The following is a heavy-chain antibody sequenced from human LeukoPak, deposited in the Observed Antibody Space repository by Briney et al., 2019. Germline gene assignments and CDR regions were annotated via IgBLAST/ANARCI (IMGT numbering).Heavy chain of an antibody. CDR2: ISAYNGNT. CDR1: GYTFTSYG. V-gene: IGHV1-18*01. D-gene: IGHD2-15*01. Sequence: ASVKVSCKASGYTFTSYGISWVRQAPGQGLEWMGWISAYNGNTNYAQKLQGRVTMTTDTSTSTAYMELRSLRSDDTAVYYCARDRYIVVVVAAYYYYGMDVWGQGTTVTVSS. CDR3: ARDRYIVVVVAAYYYYGMDV. J-gene: IGHJ6*02.